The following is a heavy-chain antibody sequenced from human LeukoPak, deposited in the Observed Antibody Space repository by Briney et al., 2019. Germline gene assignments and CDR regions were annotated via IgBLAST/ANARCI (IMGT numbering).Heavy chain of an antibody. CDR2: IYHSGST. Sequence: SETLSLTCAVSGYSISSGYYWGWIRQPPGKGLERIGSIYHSGSTYYNPSLKSRVTMSVDTSKNQFSLKLSSVTAADTAVYYCARDGQWLDTFDYWGQGTLVTVSS. J-gene: IGHJ4*02. CDR3: ARDGQWLDTFDY. V-gene: IGHV4-38-2*02. CDR1: GYSISSGYY. D-gene: IGHD6-19*01.